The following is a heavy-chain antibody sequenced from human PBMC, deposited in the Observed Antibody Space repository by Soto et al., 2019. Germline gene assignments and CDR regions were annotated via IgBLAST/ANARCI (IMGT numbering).Heavy chain of an antibody. J-gene: IGHJ5*02. V-gene: IGHV1-69*06. CDR2: IIPIFGTA. CDR1: GGTFSSYA. CDR3: AREQVANNWFDP. Sequence: QVQLVQSGAEVKKPGSSVKVSCKASGGTFSSYAISWVRQAPGQGLEWMGGIIPIFGTANYAQKFQGRVTITADKSTSSAKMELSSLRSEETAVYSCAREQVANNWFDPWGEGTLVTVS.